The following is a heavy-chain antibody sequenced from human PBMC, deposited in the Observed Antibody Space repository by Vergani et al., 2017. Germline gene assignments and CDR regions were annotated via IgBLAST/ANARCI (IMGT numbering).Heavy chain of an antibody. D-gene: IGHD1-26*01. Sequence: EVQLVQSGAEVKKPGESLKISCKGSGYSFTSYWIGWVRQMPGKGLEWMGIIYPGDSATRYSPSFQGQGTISADKSISTAYLQWSSQKASDTAMYYCARLSRIVGATPDYFDYWGQGTLVTVSS. CDR1: GYSFTSYW. J-gene: IGHJ4*02. CDR3: ARLSRIVGATPDYFDY. CDR2: IYPGDSAT. V-gene: IGHV5-51*01.